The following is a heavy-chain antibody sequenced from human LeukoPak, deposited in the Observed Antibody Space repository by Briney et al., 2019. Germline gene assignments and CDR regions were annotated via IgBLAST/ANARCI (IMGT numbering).Heavy chain of an antibody. CDR2: IIPIFGTA. CDR3: AGGQQLSPGYYYYGMDV. Sequence: GASVKVSCKASGGTFSSYAISWVRQAPGQGLEWMGGIIPIFGTANYAQKFQGRVTITADESTSTAYMELSSLRSEDTAVYYCAGGQQLSPGYYYYGMDVWGQGTTVTVSS. D-gene: IGHD6-13*01. V-gene: IGHV1-69*13. J-gene: IGHJ6*02. CDR1: GGTFSSYA.